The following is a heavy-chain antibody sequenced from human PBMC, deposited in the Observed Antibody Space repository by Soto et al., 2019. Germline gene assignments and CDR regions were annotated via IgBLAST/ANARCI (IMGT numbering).Heavy chain of an antibody. CDR2: IKQDGSEK. J-gene: IGHJ4*02. Sequence: LRLSCAASGFTFSSYWMSWVRQAPGKGLEWVANIKQDGSEKYYVDSVKGRFTISRDNAKNSLYLQMNSLRAEDTAVYYCARARIVGATEQGYFDYWGQGTLVTVSS. CDR1: GFTFSSYW. D-gene: IGHD1-26*01. V-gene: IGHV3-7*03. CDR3: ARARIVGATEQGYFDY.